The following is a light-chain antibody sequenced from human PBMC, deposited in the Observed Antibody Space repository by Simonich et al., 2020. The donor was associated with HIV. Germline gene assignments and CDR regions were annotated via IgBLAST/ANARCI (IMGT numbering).Light chain of an antibody. J-gene: IGLJ2*01. Sequence: HSVLTQPPSVSAAPGQKVPISCSGSSSNIGNRYVSWYQQLPTTAPKLLIYDNNKRPSGIPDRFSGSKSGTSATLGITGLQTGDEAEYYCGTWDSSLSAVVFGGGTKLTVL. V-gene: IGLV1-51*01. CDR1: SSNIGNRY. CDR3: GTWDSSLSAVV. CDR2: DNN.